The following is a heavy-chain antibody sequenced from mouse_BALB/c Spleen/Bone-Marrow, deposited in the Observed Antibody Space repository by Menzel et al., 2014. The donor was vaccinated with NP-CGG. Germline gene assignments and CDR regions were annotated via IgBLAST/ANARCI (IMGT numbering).Heavy chain of an antibody. CDR1: GFTFSSYS. CDR2: ISSGGHYT. CDR3: SKDGGYDYSYYFDY. V-gene: IGHV5-6-4*01. J-gene: IGHJ2*01. Sequence: EVKVVESGGGLVKPGGSLKLSCAASGFTFSSYSMSWVRQTPEKRLEWVATISSGGHYTYYPDSVKGRFTTSRDNAKNTLYLQMSSLKSEDTAMYYCSKDGGYDYSYYFDYWGQGTTLTVSS. D-gene: IGHD2-4*01.